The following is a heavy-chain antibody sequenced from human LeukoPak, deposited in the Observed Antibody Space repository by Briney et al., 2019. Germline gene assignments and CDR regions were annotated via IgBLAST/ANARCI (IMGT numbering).Heavy chain of an antibody. CDR2: IYYSGNT. CDR3: ARAPHFFDTTGSRYYFDY. J-gene: IGHJ4*02. Sequence: PSETLSLTCTVSGGSISSSSYYWGWIRQPPGKGLEWIASIYYSGNTYYSPSLMSRVTISVDTSKNQFSLNLRSVTAADTAVYYCARAPHFFDTTGSRYYFDYWGQGALVTVSS. V-gene: IGHV4-39*07. D-gene: IGHD3-22*01. CDR1: GGSISSSSYY.